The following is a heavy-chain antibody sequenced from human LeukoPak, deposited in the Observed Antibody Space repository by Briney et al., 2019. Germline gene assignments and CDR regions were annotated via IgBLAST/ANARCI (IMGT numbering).Heavy chain of an antibody. CDR3: ARTYSSSWFGAFDI. J-gene: IGHJ3*02. V-gene: IGHV3-30-3*01. CDR1: GFTFSNYA. Sequence: GRSLRLSCAASGFTFSNYAMYWVRQAPGKGLEWVSIISDDGSNKYYADSVKGRFTISRDNSKNTLYLQMNSLRPEDTAVYYCARTYSSSWFGAFDIWGQGTMVTVSS. CDR2: ISDDGSNK. D-gene: IGHD6-13*01.